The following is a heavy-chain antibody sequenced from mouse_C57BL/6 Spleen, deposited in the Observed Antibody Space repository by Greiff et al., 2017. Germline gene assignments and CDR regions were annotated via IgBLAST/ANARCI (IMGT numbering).Heavy chain of an antibody. Sequence: VQLKESGPELVKPGASVKMSCKASGYTFTDYNMHWVKQSHGKSLEWIGYINPNNGGTSYNQKFKGKATLTVNKSSSTAYMELRSLTSEDSAVYYCARGRDYSNYVDYWGQGTTLTVSS. CDR3: ARGRDYSNYVDY. V-gene: IGHV1-22*01. D-gene: IGHD2-5*01. J-gene: IGHJ2*01. CDR2: INPNNGGT. CDR1: GYTFTDYN.